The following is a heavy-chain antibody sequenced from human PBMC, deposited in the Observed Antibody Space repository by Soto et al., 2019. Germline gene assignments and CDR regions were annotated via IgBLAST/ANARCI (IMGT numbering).Heavy chain of an antibody. J-gene: IGHJ4*02. CDR3: ERIQLDTIMALDF. CDR1: GFAFNTYG. CDR2: IWSDGRNQ. V-gene: IGHV3-33*01. D-gene: IGHD5-18*01. Sequence: PGGSLRLSCAASGFAFNTYGFHWVRQAPGKGLEWVAVIWSDGRNQNYGDSVKGRFTTSKDSSENTLYLQMNSLRVEDTAVYYCERIQLDTIMALDFWVLGTLVTVSS.